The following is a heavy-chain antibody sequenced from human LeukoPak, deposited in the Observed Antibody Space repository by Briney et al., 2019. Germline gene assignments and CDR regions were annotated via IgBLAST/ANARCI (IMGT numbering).Heavy chain of an antibody. CDR3: ATAHYGDYFDY. CDR2: FDPEDGET. J-gene: IGHJ4*02. D-gene: IGHD4-17*01. Sequence: ASVKVSCKASGGTFSSYAISWVRQAPGQGLEWMGGFDPEDGETIYAQKFQGRVTMTEDTSTDTAYMELSSLRSEDTAVYYCATAHYGDYFDYWGQGTLVTVSS. CDR1: GGTFSSYA. V-gene: IGHV1-24*01.